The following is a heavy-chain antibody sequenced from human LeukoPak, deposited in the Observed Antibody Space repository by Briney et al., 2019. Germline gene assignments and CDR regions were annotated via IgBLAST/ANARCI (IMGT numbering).Heavy chain of an antibody. CDR2: IWYDGSIK. CDR3: ARDRCTNGVCYYDY. D-gene: IGHD2-8*01. V-gene: IGHV3-33*01. J-gene: IGHJ4*02. CDR1: GFTFSSYG. Sequence: GGSLRLSCAASGFTFSSYGMHWVRQAPGKGLEWVAVIWYDGSIKYYGDSVRGRFTISRDNPKNTLYLQMNSLRAEDTAVYYCARDRCTNGVCYYDYWGQGTLVTVSS.